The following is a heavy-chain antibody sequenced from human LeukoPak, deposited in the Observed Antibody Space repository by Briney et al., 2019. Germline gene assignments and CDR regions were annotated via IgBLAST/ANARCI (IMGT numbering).Heavy chain of an antibody. J-gene: IGHJ6*02. D-gene: IGHD2-2*01. CDR1: GFTFSSYA. CDR2: ISYDGSNK. V-gene: IGHV3-30-3*01. Sequence: GGSLRLSCAASGFTFSSYAMHWVRQAPGKGLEWVAVISYDGSNKYYADSVKGRFTISRDNSKNTLYLQMNSLRAEDTAVYYCARESGTGGMDVWGQGTTVTVSS. CDR3: ARESGTGGMDV.